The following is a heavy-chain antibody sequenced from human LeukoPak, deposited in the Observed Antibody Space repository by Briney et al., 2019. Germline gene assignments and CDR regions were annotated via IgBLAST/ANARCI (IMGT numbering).Heavy chain of an antibody. D-gene: IGHD2-21*01. Sequence: ASVKVSCKASGYTFTSYAMNWVRQAPGQGLEWMGWINTNTGNPTYAQGFTGQFVFSLDTSVSTAYLQISSLKAEDTAVYYCARDIMVVARRHPGGLGYWGQGTLVTVSS. CDR3: ARDIMVVARRHPGGLGY. J-gene: IGHJ4*02. CDR1: GYTFTSYA. CDR2: INTNTGNP. V-gene: IGHV7-4-1*02.